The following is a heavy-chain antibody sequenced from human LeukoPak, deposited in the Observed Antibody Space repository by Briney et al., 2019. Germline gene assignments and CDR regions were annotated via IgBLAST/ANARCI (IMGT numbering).Heavy chain of an antibody. Sequence: SGGSLRLSCLASGFTFSTYGMNWVRQAPGKGLEWVSAISGSGDSTYYIDSVKGRFTISRDNSKNTLYLQMNSLRAEDTAVYYCATRRVNFPFDYWGQGTLVTVSS. J-gene: IGHJ4*02. CDR1: GFTFSTYG. CDR3: ATRRVNFPFDY. V-gene: IGHV3-23*01. D-gene: IGHD5-24*01. CDR2: ISGSGDST.